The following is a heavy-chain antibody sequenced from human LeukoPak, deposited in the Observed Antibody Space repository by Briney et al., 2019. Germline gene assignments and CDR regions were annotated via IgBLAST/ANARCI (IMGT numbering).Heavy chain of an antibody. D-gene: IGHD3-10*01. V-gene: IGHV3-21*01. CDR3: ASGIYYASVHTWSPV. CDR2: ISYSSAYI. CDR1: GFSFSSYS. J-gene: IGHJ4*02. Sequence: GGSLRLSCAASGFSFSSYSMNWVRQAPGKGLERVSSISYSSAYIYYIDSVKGRFTISRDDAKNSLYLQMNSLGAEDTAVYYCASGIYYASVHTWSPVWGQGILVTVSS.